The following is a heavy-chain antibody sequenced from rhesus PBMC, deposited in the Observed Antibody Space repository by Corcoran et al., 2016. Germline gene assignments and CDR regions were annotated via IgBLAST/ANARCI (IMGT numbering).Heavy chain of an antibody. Sequence: QVQLQESGPGLVKPSETLSLTCAVSGGSISSGYYYWSWIRQPPGKGLEWIGYLTYSGSTSYNPSLKVRVTISRDTSKNQFSLKLSSVTAADTAVYYCARDRIAFDYWGQGVLVTVSS. D-gene: IGHD2-2*01. V-gene: IGHV4-122*02. CDR2: LTYSGST. J-gene: IGHJ4*01. CDR3: ARDRIAFDY. CDR1: GGSISSGYYY.